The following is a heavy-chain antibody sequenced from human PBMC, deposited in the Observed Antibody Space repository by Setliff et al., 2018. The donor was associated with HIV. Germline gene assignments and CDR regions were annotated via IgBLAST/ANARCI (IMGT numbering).Heavy chain of an antibody. V-gene: IGHV3-7*01. Sequence: PEGSLRLSCVASGITFSSDWMSWVRQAPGKGLEWVANIKQDGSERSYVDSVKGRFTISRDNAKNSLYLQMNSLRAEDTAVYYCAQITVMGYWGQGTLVTVSS. CDR2: IKQDGSER. J-gene: IGHJ4*02. D-gene: IGHD4-4*01. CDR1: GITFSSDW. CDR3: AQITVMGY.